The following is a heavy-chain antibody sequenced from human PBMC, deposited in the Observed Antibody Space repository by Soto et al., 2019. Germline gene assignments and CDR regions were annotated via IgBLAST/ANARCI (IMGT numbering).Heavy chain of an antibody. D-gene: IGHD2-15*01. CDR2: INPSGGST. CDR1: GYTFTSYY. V-gene: IGHV1-46*01. J-gene: IGHJ6*02. Sequence: GASVKVSCKASGYTFTSYYMHWVRQAPGQGLEWMGIINPSGGSTSYAQKFQGRVTMTRDTSTSTVYMELSSLRSEDTAVYYCARGAEKYGGNGDYYYGMDVWGQGXTVTVYS. CDR3: ARGAEKYGGNGDYYYGMDV.